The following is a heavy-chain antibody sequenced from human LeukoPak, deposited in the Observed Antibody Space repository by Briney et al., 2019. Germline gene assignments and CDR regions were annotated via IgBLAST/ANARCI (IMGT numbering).Heavy chain of an antibody. CDR1: GGTFSSYA. CDR2: IIPIFGTA. CDR3: ARENSTYYDSSGYYFNFDY. D-gene: IGHD3-22*01. Sequence: SVKVSCKASGGTFSSYAISWVRQAPGQGLEWMGGIIPIFGTANYAQKFQGRVTITADESTSTAYMELSSLRSEDTAVYYCARENSTYYDSSGYYFNFDYWGQGTLVTVSS. J-gene: IGHJ4*02. V-gene: IGHV1-69*13.